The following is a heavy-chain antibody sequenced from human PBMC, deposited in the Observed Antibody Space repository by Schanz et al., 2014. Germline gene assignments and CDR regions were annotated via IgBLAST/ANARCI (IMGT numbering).Heavy chain of an antibody. V-gene: IGHV3-33*08. D-gene: IGHD2-15*01. CDR2: MWNDGIKT. CDR3: ARDAVALVPEYFMDV. CDR1: TSLFSRSV. J-gene: IGHJ6*03. Sequence: QVDLVESGGGVVQPGRSLTLSCAVSTSLFSRSVIHWVRQAPGKGLEWVAVMWNDGIKTHYADSGKGRFTISRDNSMNTLHLQMDGLRVEDTAVYYCARDAVALVPEYFMDVWGKGTPVTVSS.